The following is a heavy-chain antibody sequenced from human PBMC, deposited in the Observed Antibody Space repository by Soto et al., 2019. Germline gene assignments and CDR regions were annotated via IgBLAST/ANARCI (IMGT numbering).Heavy chain of an antibody. D-gene: IGHD6-25*01. CDR2: ISAYNGNT. CDR3: ARSTTAALDWFYP. V-gene: IGHV1-18*01. Sequence: GASVKVSCKASGYTFTSYGISWVRQAPGQGLEWMGWISAYNGNTNYSQKLQGRVTITTDTSASTAYMELSSLRSEDTAVYYCARSTTAALDWFYPWGQGTLVTVSS. CDR1: GYTFTSYG. J-gene: IGHJ5*02.